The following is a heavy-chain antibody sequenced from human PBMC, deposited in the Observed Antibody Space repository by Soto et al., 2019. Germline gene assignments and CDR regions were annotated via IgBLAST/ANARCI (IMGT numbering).Heavy chain of an antibody. D-gene: IGHD3-22*01. CDR3: ARSYDSSGYYFAY. CDR1: GGSISSSSYY. J-gene: IGHJ4*02. Sequence: QLQLQESGPGLVKPSETLSLTCTVSGGSISSSSYYWGWIRQPPGEGLEWIGSIYYSGSTYYNPSLESRVTVSVDTSKNQCSLKLSSVTVADTAVYYCARSYDSSGYYFAYWGQGTLVTVSS. CDR2: IYYSGST. V-gene: IGHV4-39*01.